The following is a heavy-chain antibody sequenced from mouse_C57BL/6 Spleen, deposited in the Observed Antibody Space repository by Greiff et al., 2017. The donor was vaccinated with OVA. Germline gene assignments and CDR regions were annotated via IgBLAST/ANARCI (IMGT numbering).Heavy chain of an antibody. V-gene: IGHV1-19*01. CDR2: INPYNGGT. CDR3: ARSDYYGSSLYYFDY. CDR1: GYTFTDYY. D-gene: IGHD1-1*01. Sequence: EVKLMESGPVLVKPGASVKMSCKASGYTFTDYYMNWVKQSHGKSLEWIGVINPYNGGTSYNQKFKGKATLTVDKSSSTAYMELNSLTSEDSAVYYCARSDYYGSSLYYFDYWGQGTTLTVSS. J-gene: IGHJ2*01.